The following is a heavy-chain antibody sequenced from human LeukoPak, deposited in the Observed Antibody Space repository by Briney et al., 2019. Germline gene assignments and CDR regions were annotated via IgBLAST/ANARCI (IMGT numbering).Heavy chain of an antibody. CDR2: IYYSGST. V-gene: IGHV4-39*01. Sequence: SETLSPTCTVSGGSISSSSYYWGWIRQPPGKGLEWIGSIYYSGSTYYNPSLKSRVTISVDTSKNQFSLKLSSVTAADTAVYYCARGEGRIMITFGGVIPTRGEFDPWGQGTLVTVSS. J-gene: IGHJ5*02. CDR3: ARGEGRIMITFGGVIPTRGEFDP. D-gene: IGHD3-16*01. CDR1: GGSISSSSYY.